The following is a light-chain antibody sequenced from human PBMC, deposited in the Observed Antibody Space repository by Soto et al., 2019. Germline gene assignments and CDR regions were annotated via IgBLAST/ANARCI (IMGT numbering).Light chain of an antibody. V-gene: IGKV1-5*03. J-gene: IGKJ1*01. CDR1: QNIRYW. Sequence: IQMTQSPSVLSASVGDRATITCRASQNIRYWSAWFQQKAGKAPKLLIYEASRLESGVPSRISGSGSGTEFTLTISSLQPDDFATYYCQQYTSYPWTFGQGTKVDIK. CDR2: EAS. CDR3: QQYTSYPWT.